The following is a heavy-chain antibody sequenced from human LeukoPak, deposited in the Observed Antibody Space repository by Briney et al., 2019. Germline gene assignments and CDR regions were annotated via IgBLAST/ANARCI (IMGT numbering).Heavy chain of an antibody. D-gene: IGHD2-2*01. Sequence: SETLSLTCTVSGRSIRSGYYWGWIRQSPGKGLEWIGSFHHSGSTYYNPSLGSRVTISVATSKNQISLNLPTVTAADTAMYYCATRYCNSARCPTYYYFYLDVWGKGTTVIVSS. CDR2: FHHSGST. CDR3: ATRYCNSARCPTYYYFYLDV. V-gene: IGHV4-38-2*02. J-gene: IGHJ6*03. CDR1: GRSIRSGYY.